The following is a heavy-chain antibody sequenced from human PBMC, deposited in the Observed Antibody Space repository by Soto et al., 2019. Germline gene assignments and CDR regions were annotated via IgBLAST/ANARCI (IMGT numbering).Heavy chain of an antibody. V-gene: IGHV1-24*01. CDR2: FDPEDGET. D-gene: IGHD6-13*01. Sequence: QVQLVQSGAEVKKPGASVKVSCKVSGYTLTELSMHWVRQAPGKGLEWMGGFDPEDGETIYAQKFQGRVTMTEDTSTDTAYMELSSLRSEDTAVYYCATPSIAAAGTPYYYAMDVWGQGTTVTVSS. CDR1: GYTLTELS. J-gene: IGHJ6*02. CDR3: ATPSIAAAGTPYYYAMDV.